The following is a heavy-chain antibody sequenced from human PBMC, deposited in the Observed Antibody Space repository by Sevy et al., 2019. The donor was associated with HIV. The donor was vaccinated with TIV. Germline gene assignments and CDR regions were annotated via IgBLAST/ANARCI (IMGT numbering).Heavy chain of an antibody. CDR3: AATYDFWSGYYKGGYYYYGMDV. Sequence: ASVKVSCKASGFTFTSSAVQWVRQARGQRLEWIGWIVVGSGNTNYAQKFQERVTITRDMSTSTAYMELGSLRSEDTAGYYCAATYDFWSGYYKGGYYYYGMDVWGQGTTVTVSS. CDR1: GFTFTSSA. V-gene: IGHV1-58*01. D-gene: IGHD3-3*01. CDR2: IVVGSGNT. J-gene: IGHJ6*02.